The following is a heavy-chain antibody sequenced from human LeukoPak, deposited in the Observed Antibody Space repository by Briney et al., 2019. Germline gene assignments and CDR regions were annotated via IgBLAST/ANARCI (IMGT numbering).Heavy chain of an antibody. V-gene: IGHV1-8*02. J-gene: IGHJ4*02. CDR1: GYTFTSYG. CDR2: MNPNSGNT. CDR3: ARGPHYYDSSGNFDY. D-gene: IGHD3-22*01. Sequence: ASVKVSCKASGYTFTSYGISWVRQAPGQGLEWMGWMNPNSGNTGYAQKFQGRVTMTRNTSISTAYMELSSLRSEDTAVYYCARGPHYYDSSGNFDYWGQGTLVTVSS.